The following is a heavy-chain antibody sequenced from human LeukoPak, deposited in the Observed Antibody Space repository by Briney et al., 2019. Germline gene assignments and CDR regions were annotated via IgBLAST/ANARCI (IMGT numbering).Heavy chain of an antibody. D-gene: IGHD5-18*01. CDR3: AREKRSGYSYGYFFDY. V-gene: IGHV4-34*01. Sequence: SETLSLTCAVYGGSFSGYYWSWIRQPPGKELEWIGEINHSGSTNYNPSLKSRVTISVDTSKNQFSLKLSSVTAADTAVYYCAREKRSGYSYGYFFDYWGQGTLVTVSS. CDR1: GGSFSGYY. J-gene: IGHJ4*02. CDR2: INHSGST.